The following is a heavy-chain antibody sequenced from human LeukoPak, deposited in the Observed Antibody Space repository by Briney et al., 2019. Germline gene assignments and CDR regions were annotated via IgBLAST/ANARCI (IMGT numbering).Heavy chain of an antibody. J-gene: IGHJ4*02. CDR3: ARLRGAMTPVTSDFGY. CDR1: GFTFSSYW. V-gene: IGHV4-39*01. D-gene: IGHD4-17*01. Sequence: GSLRLSCAASGFTFSSYWMSWVRQAPGKGLEWIGSGFYSGSAYYNPSLKSRVTISVDTSKNQFSLNLSSLTAADTAVYYCARLRGAMTPVTSDFGYWGQGTLVTVSS. CDR2: GFYSGSA.